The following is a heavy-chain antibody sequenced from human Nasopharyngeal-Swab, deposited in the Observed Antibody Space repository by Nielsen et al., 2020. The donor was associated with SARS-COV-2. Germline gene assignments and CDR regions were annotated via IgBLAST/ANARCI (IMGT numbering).Heavy chain of an antibody. CDR2: IGSSGGRI. J-gene: IGHJ6*03. Sequence: GESLKISCAASGVIFSNYAMSWVRQAPGKGLEWVSAIGSSGGRIYYADSVTGRFTISRDSSKNTLYLHMNSLSAEDTAVYYCAKGPRAYVPYYDYYYMDVWGKGTTVTVSS. D-gene: IGHD3-16*01. CDR3: AKGPRAYVPYYDYYYMDV. CDR1: GVIFSNYA. V-gene: IGHV3-23*01.